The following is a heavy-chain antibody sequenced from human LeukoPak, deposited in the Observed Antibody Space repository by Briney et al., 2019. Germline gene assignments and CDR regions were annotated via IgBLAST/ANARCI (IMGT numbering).Heavy chain of an antibody. V-gene: IGHV3-21*01. Sequence: GESLRLSCAASGFTFSSYTMNWIRQAPGKGLEWVSSISGSSSFTYYAESVKGRFTISRDNAKNSLYLQMNSLRAEDTALYFCARDTEDYYAILTGYYGGHWFDPWGQGTLVTVSS. CDR3: ARDTEDYYAILTGYYGGHWFDP. J-gene: IGHJ5*02. D-gene: IGHD3-9*01. CDR1: GFTFSSYT. CDR2: ISGSSSFT.